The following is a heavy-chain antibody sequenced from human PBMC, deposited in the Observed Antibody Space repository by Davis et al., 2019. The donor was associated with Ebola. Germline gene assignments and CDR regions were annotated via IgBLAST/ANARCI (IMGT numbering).Heavy chain of an antibody. CDR1: GASITSGSFY. D-gene: IGHD3-10*02. CDR2: ISDSGNT. V-gene: IGHV4-31*03. J-gene: IGHJ4*02. CDR3: ARDDVPGLLDS. Sequence: LRLSCSVSGASITSGSFYWTWIRQHPGKGLEWIGYISDSGNTYYNSSLKSRVTISVDTSRNQFSLTLTSMTVADSAVYYCARDDVPGLLDSWGLGARVIVSS.